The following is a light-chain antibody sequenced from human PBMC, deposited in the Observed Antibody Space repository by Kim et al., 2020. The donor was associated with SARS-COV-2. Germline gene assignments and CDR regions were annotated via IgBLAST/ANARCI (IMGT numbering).Light chain of an antibody. V-gene: IGLV1-40*01. CDR3: QSYDSSLSAYV. J-gene: IGLJ1*01. CDR2: GTS. Sequence: QSVLTQPPSVSGAPGQRVTISCTGSSSNIGAGYDVHWYQQVPGRAPKLLIYGTSNRPSGVPVRFSGSKSGTSASLAITGLQAEDEADYYCQSYDSSLSAYVFGTGTKVTVL. CDR1: SSNIGAGYD.